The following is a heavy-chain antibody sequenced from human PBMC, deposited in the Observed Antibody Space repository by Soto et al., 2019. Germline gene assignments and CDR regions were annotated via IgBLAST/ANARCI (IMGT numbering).Heavy chain of an antibody. Sequence: QVQLQESGPGLVKPSQTLSLTCTVSGGSISSGDYYWSWIRQHPGKGLEWIGYIYYSGSTYYNPSLKSRVTISVDTSKNQFSLKLNSVTVADTAVYYCVRRTGSSSSFDYWGQGTLVTVSS. CDR3: VRRTGSSSSFDY. D-gene: IGHD6-6*01. J-gene: IGHJ4*02. CDR1: GGSISSGDYY. V-gene: IGHV4-31*03. CDR2: IYYSGST.